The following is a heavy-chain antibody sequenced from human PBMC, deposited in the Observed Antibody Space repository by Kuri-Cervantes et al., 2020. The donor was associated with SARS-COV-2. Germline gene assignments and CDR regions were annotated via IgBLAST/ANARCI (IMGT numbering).Heavy chain of an antibody. CDR3: AKDLEELELPATTP. Sequence: GESLKISCAASGFTFSSYGMHWGRQAPGKGLEWVAVISYDGSSKYYADSVKGRFTISRDNSKNTLYLQMNSLRAEGTAVYYCAKDLEELELPATTPWGQGTLVTGSS. V-gene: IGHV3-30*18. J-gene: IGHJ4*02. CDR2: ISYDGSSK. CDR1: GFTFSSYG. D-gene: IGHD1-7*01.